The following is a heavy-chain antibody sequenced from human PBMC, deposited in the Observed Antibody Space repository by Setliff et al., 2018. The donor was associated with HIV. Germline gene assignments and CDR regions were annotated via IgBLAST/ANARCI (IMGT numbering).Heavy chain of an antibody. CDR2: MNPNSGNS. D-gene: IGHD3-10*01. J-gene: IGHJ3*02. Sequence: GASVKVSCKASGYTFTSFDINWVRQATGQGLEWMGWMNPNSGNSGFAQKFQGRVTMTRNSSISTACMELSSLRFDDTAVYYCTRIRAMVRGVTSYDAFDIWGQGTKVTVSS. CDR3: TRIRAMVRGVTSYDAFDI. V-gene: IGHV1-8*01. CDR1: GYTFTSFD.